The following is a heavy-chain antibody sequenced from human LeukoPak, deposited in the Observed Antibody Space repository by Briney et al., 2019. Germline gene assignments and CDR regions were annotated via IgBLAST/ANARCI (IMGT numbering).Heavy chain of an antibody. CDR2: IFYSGNS. CDR1: GGSISSFH. CDR3: ARLAWGRLDY. Sequence: SEALSLTCNVSGGSISSFHWSWIRQPPGKGLEWIGYIFYSGNSNYYPSLKGRVTISVDTSRNQFSLKLSSVTAADTAVYYCARLAWGRLDYWGQGTLVTVSS. J-gene: IGHJ4*02. V-gene: IGHV4-59*08. D-gene: IGHD7-27*01.